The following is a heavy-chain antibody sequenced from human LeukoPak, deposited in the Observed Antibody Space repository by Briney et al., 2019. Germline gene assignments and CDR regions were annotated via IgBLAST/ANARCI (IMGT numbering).Heavy chain of an antibody. CDR2: MRDDGSEE. D-gene: IGHD3-22*01. CDR1: GFTFSNYW. V-gene: IGHV3-7*01. CDR3: ARDLWLGERGLFFFEY. J-gene: IGHJ4*02. Sequence: RGSLRLSCAASGFTFSNYWMSCVRQAPGKGLEWVANMRDDGSEEFYVNSVKGRFTISRDNAKNSLYLQMDSLRAEDTAVYYCARDLWLGERGLFFFEYWGQGALVTVDS.